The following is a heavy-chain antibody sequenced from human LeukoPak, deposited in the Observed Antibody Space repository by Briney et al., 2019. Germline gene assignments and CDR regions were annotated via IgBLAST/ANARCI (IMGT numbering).Heavy chain of an antibody. D-gene: IGHD1/OR15-1a*01. CDR2: INPSGGST. Sequence: ASVKVPCKAFGYTFSSYYMHWVRQAPGQGPEWMGIINPSGGSTSYAQKFQGRVTMTRDTSTSTVYMELTSLRSEDTAVYFCARDEQLLPKWLDRWGQGTLVTVSS. CDR3: ARDEQLLPKWLDR. J-gene: IGHJ5*02. CDR1: GYTFSSYY. V-gene: IGHV1-46*01.